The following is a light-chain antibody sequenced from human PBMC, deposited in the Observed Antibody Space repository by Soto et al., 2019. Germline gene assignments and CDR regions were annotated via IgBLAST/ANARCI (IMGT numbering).Light chain of an antibody. CDR2: EVS. V-gene: IGLV2-14*01. J-gene: IGLJ1*01. Sequence: LTQPASVSGSPGQSITISCTGTSSDVGAYNYVSWYQHHPGKAPKLMIHEVSDRPSGVSTRFSGSKSGHTASLTISGLQAEDEADYYCSSYTSSSTYVFGTGTKVTVL. CDR1: SSDVGAYNY. CDR3: SSYTSSSTYV.